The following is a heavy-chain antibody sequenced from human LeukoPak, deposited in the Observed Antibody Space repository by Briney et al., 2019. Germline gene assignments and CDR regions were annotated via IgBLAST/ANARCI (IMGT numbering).Heavy chain of an antibody. Sequence: ASVKVSCKASGYTFTGYYMHWVRQAPGQGLEWMGWINPNSGGTNYAQKFQGRVTMTRDTSISTAYMELNSLRSDDTAVYFCAGCPSCDGSHYYYGMDVWGQGTTVTVSS. CDR3: AGCPSCDGSHYYYGMDV. CDR1: GYTFTGYY. CDR2: INPNSGGT. J-gene: IGHJ6*02. V-gene: IGHV1-2*02. D-gene: IGHD2-2*01.